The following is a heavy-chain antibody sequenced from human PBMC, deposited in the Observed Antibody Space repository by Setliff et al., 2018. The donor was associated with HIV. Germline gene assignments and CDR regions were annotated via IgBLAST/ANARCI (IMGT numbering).Heavy chain of an antibody. Sequence: ASVKVSCKTSGYTFTGYFIHWVRQAPGQGLEWMGWVDPKSGGTKFAQKFQGRVTMTRDTSISTAYVEVIRLRSDDTAVYFCASAGDPGSPPLDYWGQGTLVTVSS. CDR1: GYTFTGYF. CDR2: VDPKSGGT. V-gene: IGHV1-2*02. D-gene: IGHD1-26*01. CDR3: ASAGDPGSPPLDY. J-gene: IGHJ4*02.